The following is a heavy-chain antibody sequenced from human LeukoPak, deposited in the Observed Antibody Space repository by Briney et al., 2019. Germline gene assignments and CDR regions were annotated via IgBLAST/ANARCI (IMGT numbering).Heavy chain of an antibody. CDR2: INPNSGGT. CDR3: ARGGTNWDSPYWCFDL. Sequence: ASVKVSCKASGYTFTGYYMHWVRQAPGQGLEWMGWINPNSGGTNYAQKFQGRVTLTSDASISSAYMELSSLTSDDTAVYYCARGGTNWDSPYWCFDLWGRGTLVTVSS. D-gene: IGHD7-27*01. CDR1: GYTFTGYY. V-gene: IGHV1-2*02. J-gene: IGHJ2*01.